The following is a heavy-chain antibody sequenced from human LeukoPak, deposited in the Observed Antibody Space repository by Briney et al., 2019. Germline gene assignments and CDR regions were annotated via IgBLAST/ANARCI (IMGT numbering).Heavy chain of an antibody. CDR3: AKGRRIVATIPDQGMDV. D-gene: IGHD5-12*01. CDR1: GFTFDDYA. V-gene: IGHV3-43*01. Sequence: PGGSLRLTCAASGFTFDDYAMHWVRQAPGKGLEWVSVISWYGDTTYYADSVKGRFTISRDNSKNSLYLQMHSPRTEDTALYYCAKGRRIVATIPDQGMDVWGKGTTVTVSS. CDR2: ISWYGDTT. J-gene: IGHJ6*03.